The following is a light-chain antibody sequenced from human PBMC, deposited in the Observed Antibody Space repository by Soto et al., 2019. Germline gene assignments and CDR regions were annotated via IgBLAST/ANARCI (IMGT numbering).Light chain of an antibody. Sequence: EIEMTQSPATLSVSPGERATLSCRASQSVSSNLAWYQQKPGQAPRLLIYGASTMATGIPARFRGSGSGTEFTLTISSLQSEDFEVYYCQQYKNWPITFGQGTRLEI. CDR3: QQYKNWPIT. CDR2: GAS. CDR1: QSVSSN. V-gene: IGKV3D-15*01. J-gene: IGKJ5*01.